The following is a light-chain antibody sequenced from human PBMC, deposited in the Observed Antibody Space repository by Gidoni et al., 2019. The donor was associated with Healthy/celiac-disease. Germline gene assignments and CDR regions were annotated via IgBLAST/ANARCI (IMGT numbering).Light chain of an antibody. J-gene: IGKJ1*01. CDR3: KQYSSYSWT. Sequence: DIQMTQSPPTLSAFVGDRVIITCRASQSISSWLAGSQQKPGKAPKLLNSKASTLESGVPSRFSGSGAGTEFALTISSLQPDDFATYYCKQYSSYSWTFGQGTKVEIK. V-gene: IGKV1-5*03. CDR2: KAS. CDR1: QSISSW.